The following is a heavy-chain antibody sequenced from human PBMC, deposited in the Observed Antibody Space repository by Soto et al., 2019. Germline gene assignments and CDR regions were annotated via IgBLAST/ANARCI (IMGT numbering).Heavy chain of an antibody. J-gene: IGHJ4*02. V-gene: IGHV3-21*01. D-gene: IGHD6-13*01. Sequence: EVQLVESGGGLVKPGGSLRLSCAASGFTFSSYTMNWVRQAPGKGLEWVSSISSGSSYIYYADSVKGRFTMSRDNAKNSLYLQRNSLRAEDTAVYYCARDAAGGGSSFFYFDYWGQGTLITVSS. CDR3: ARDAAGGGSSFFYFDY. CDR2: ISSGSSYI. CDR1: GFTFSSYT.